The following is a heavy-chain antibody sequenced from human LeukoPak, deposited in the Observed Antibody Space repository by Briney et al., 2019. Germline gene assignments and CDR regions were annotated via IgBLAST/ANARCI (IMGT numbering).Heavy chain of an antibody. V-gene: IGHV3-33*08. CDR3: ASPYSSSSYGMDV. CDR2: IWYDGSNK. CDR1: GFTFTNAW. J-gene: IGHJ6*02. D-gene: IGHD6-6*01. Sequence: PGGSLRLSCAASGFTFTNAWMSWVRQAPGKGLEWVAVIWYDGSNKYYADSVKGRFTISRDNSKNTLYLQMNSLRAEDTAVYYCASPYSSSSYGMDVWGQGTTVTVSS.